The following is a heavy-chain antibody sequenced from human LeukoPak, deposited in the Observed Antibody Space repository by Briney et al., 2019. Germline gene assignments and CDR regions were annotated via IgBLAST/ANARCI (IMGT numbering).Heavy chain of an antibody. J-gene: IGHJ5*02. CDR1: DGSMSSYY. CDR2: VYYSGST. D-gene: IGHD3-22*01. Sequence: SETLSLTCTVSDGSMSSYYWGWIRQPPGKGLEWIGSVYYSGSTSHNPSLQSRLTISVDKSKNQFSFKLSSVTAADTAVYYCARHHATPARPLYYYDTTGPPGWFGPWGQGTLVTVSS. CDR3: ARHHATPARPLYYYDTTGPPGWFGP. V-gene: IGHV4-39*01.